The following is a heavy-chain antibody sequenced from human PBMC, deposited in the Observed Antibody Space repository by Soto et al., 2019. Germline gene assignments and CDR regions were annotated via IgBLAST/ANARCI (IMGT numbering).Heavy chain of an antibody. CDR2: IIDTSGNT. J-gene: IGHJ1*01. CDR1: GFTFADYA. Sequence: EVLLLESGGGLVQPGGSLRLSCAASGFTFADYAMSWVRQAPGKGLEWVSGIIDTSGNTYYADSVKGRFSISRDNIDDTPYLQRNCLSGGPTAVDYRAKDFDCYGLVHFFRPWGQGTPVTVSP. V-gene: IGHV3-23*01. D-gene: IGHD2-21*02. CDR3: AKDFDCYGLVHFFRP.